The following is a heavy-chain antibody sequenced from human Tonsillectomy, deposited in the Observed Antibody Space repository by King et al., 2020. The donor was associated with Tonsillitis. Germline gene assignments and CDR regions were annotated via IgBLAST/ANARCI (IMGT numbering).Heavy chain of an antibody. CDR1: GGSISSGGYS. V-gene: IGHV4-30-2*01. D-gene: IGHD6-6*01. Sequence: QLQESGSGLVKPSQTLSLTCAVSGGSISSGGYSWNWIRQPPGKGLEWIGYIHHSGTTYYSPSLKSRVTISVDRSKNQFSLKLSSVTAADTAVYYCPRSIAARLFFDLWGRGTLVTVSS. J-gene: IGHJ2*01. CDR3: PRSIAARLFFDL. CDR2: IHHSGTT.